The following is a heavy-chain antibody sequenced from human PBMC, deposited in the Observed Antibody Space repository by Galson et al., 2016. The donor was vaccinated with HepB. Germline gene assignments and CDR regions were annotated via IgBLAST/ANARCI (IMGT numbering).Heavy chain of an antibody. V-gene: IGHV4-34*01. CDR2: INHSGSI. D-gene: IGHD6-19*01. CDR3: ARGSKSRWAL. CDR1: GGSFNGYY. Sequence: SETLSLTCSVYGGSFNGYYWSWIRQPPGKGLEWIGEINHSGSINYNPSRKSRVTITIDTSKNQFPLRLNSVTAADTAVYYCARGSKSRWALWGQGTQVTVSS. J-gene: IGHJ4*02.